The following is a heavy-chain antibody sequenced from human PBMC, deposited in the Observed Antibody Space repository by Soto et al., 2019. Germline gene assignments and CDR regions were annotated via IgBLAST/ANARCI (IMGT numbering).Heavy chain of an antibody. J-gene: IGHJ6*02. V-gene: IGHV4-59*01. CDR3: ARGGGYDFRSSQAPPIDV. Sequence: NPSETLSLTCNVSGGSISDFYWSWIRQSPGERLEWIGYLYYTGSTNYNPALKSRVTISLDTSKNQFSLKVRSVTAADTAVYYCARGGGYDFRSSQAPPIDVWGQGTTVNVSS. CDR1: GGSISDFY. D-gene: IGHD3-3*01. CDR2: LYYTGST.